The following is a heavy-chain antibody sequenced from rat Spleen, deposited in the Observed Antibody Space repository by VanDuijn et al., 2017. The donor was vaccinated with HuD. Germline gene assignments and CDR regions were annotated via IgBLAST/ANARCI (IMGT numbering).Heavy chain of an antibody. J-gene: IGHJ4*01. CDR3: ARQDGSYYSYYVMDA. Sequence: EVQLVESGGGLVQPGRSLKLSCAASGFTFSDYYMAWVRQAPKKGLEWVASISYEGSSTYSGDSVKGRFTISRDNAKRTLYLQMNSLRSEDTATYYCARQDGSYYSYYVMDAWGQGASVTVSS. V-gene: IGHV5-22*01. CDR1: GFTFSDYY. CDR2: ISYEGSST. D-gene: IGHD1-12*02.